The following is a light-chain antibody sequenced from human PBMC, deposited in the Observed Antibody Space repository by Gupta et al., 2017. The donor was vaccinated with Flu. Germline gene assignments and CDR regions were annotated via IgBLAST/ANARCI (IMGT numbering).Light chain of an antibody. CDR2: EDH. CDR1: GSIATNY. Sequence: GSIATNYVQWYQQRPGSSPTTVIYEDHQRPSEVPDRFSGSIDSSSNSASLIISGLKTEDEADYFCQSYDSVNRDVAFGGGTRLTVL. V-gene: IGLV6-57*01. CDR3: QSYDSVNRDVA. J-gene: IGLJ2*01.